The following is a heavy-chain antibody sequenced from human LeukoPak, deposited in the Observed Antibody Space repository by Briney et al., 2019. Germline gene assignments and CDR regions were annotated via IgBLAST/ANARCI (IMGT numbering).Heavy chain of an antibody. CDR2: IRGTGSST. V-gene: IGHV3-23*01. CDR1: EFTVRRES. D-gene: IGHD3-22*01. J-gene: IGHJ4*02. Sequence: KLSCKSEEFTVRRESIARGPQAPEKKLEWISAIRGTGSSTYYADSVKGRFTISRDNSKSTLYLQMNSLRAEDTAIYFCTKEYDYSGYLGQGRGYFDYWGQGTLVTVSS. CDR3: TKEYDYSGYLGQGRGYFDY.